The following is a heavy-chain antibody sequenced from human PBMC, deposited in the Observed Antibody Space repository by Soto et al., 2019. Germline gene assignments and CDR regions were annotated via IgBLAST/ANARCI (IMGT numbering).Heavy chain of an antibody. D-gene: IGHD2-15*01. CDR2: IDGSGGTT. CDR3: AKYSGWFNT. J-gene: IGHJ5*02. V-gene: IGHV3-23*01. Sequence: EFQVLQSGGGLVQPGGSLTLSCAASGFPFSSTDMTWVRQAPGKVLEWVSTIDGSGGTTYYADSVKGRFTISRDNSINTVFLQMNSLRADDTARYFCAKYSGWFNTWGQGALVTVSS. CDR1: GFPFSSTD.